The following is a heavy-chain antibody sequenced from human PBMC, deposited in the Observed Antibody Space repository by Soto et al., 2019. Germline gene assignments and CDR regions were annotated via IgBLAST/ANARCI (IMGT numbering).Heavy chain of an antibody. Sequence: GASVQVSCKASGFTFTGYYIHWVRQAPGQGLEWMGWIKSNGDDRKYAQKFQDRVTMTRDTSMNTVYMELSRLRSDDTAVYYCARDQRSYGEVPFDYWGQGTLVTAS. D-gene: IGHD3-16*01. CDR2: IKSNGDDR. CDR1: GFTFTGYY. J-gene: IGHJ4*02. CDR3: ARDQRSYGEVPFDY. V-gene: IGHV1-2*02.